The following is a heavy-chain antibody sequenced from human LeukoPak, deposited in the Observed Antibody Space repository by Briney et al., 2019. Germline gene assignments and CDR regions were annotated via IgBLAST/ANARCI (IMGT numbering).Heavy chain of an antibody. Sequence: SVKVFCKASGGTFSSYAISWVRPAPGQGLEWMGRIIPIFGTANYAQKLQGRVTITTDESTSTAYMELSSLRSEDTAVYYCARDIPYSGSYPAAFDIWGQGTMVTVSS. CDR1: GGTFSSYA. CDR3: ARDIPYSGSYPAAFDI. V-gene: IGHV1-69*05. D-gene: IGHD1-26*01. J-gene: IGHJ3*02. CDR2: IIPIFGTA.